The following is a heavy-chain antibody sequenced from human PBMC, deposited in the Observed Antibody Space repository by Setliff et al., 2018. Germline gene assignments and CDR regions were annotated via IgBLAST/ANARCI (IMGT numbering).Heavy chain of an antibody. CDR2: LSASNGNR. J-gene: IGHJ3*02. D-gene: IGHD2-21*02. CDR1: GYTFTNYG. CDR3: ARDSPTVVTHLRVFDI. Sequence: ASVKVSCKASGYTFTNYGVSWVRQAPGQGLEWMGWLSASNGNRNNAQKFQGRVTMTTDTSTSTAYMELRSLASDDTAVYYCARDSPTVVTHLRVFDIWGQGPRVTVSS. V-gene: IGHV1-18*01.